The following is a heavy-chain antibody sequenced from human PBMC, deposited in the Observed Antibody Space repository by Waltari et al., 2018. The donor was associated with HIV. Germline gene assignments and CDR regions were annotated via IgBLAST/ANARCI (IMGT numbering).Heavy chain of an antibody. CDR2: IYYSGST. CDR1: GGSISSYY. Sequence: QVQLQESGPGLVKPSETLSLTCTVSGGSISSYYWSWIRQPPGKGLEWIGYIYYSGSTNYNPSLKSRVTISVDTSKNQFSLKLSSVTAADTAVYYCARGDYDSSGPPRHWGQGTLVTVSS. J-gene: IGHJ4*02. V-gene: IGHV4-59*01. D-gene: IGHD3-22*01. CDR3: ARGDYDSSGPPRH.